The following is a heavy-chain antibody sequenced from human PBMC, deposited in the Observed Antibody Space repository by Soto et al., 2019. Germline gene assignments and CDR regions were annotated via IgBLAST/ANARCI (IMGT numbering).Heavy chain of an antibody. CDR2: IYYSGST. J-gene: IGHJ4*02. D-gene: IGHD3-3*01. CDR1: GGSISSYY. Sequence: SETLSLTCTVSGGSISSYYWSWIRQPPGKGLEWIGYIYYSGSTNYNPSLKSRVTISVDTSKNQFSLKLSSVTAADTAVYYCARQAPITIFGVVTLNFDYWGQGTLVTVSS. CDR3: ARQAPITIFGVVTLNFDY. V-gene: IGHV4-59*08.